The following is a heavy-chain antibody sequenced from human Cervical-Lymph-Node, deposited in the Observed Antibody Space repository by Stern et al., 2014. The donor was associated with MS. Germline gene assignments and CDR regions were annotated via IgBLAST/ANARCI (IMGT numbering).Heavy chain of an antibody. V-gene: IGHV3-15*01. CDR1: GFTVTNVW. D-gene: IGHD2-2*01. CDR3: TTAPFSTPFDF. J-gene: IGHJ4*02. Sequence: EDQLVESGGGLVKPGGSLRLSCAASGFTVTNVWMNWVRQAPGKGLQWVGRIKGKTDGGTTDYASPVKASFTISRDDSKNTLYLHMNSLKIEDTAVYYCTTAPFSTPFDFWGQGTRVTVSS. CDR2: IKGKTDGGTT.